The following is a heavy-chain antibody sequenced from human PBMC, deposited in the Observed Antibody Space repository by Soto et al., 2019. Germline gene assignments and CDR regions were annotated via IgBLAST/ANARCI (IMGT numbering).Heavy chain of an antibody. D-gene: IGHD6-13*01. J-gene: IGHJ6*02. V-gene: IGHV1-18*01. CDR2: ISAYNGNT. CDR3: SGDILAGTRYYYGMAV. Sequence: QVQLVQSGAEVKKPGASVKVSCKASGYTFTSYGISWVRQAPGQGLEGMGWISAYNGNTNYAQKLQGRDTMTTDTSTSTAYMEPRSLRSYDTAVYYCSGDILAGTRYYYGMAVWGQWTTVTVSS. CDR1: GYTFTSYG.